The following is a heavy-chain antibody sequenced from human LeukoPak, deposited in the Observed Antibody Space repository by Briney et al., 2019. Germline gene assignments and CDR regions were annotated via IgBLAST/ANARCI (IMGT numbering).Heavy chain of an antibody. CDR1: GFTFSSYS. CDR2: ISSSSSYI. Sequence: PGGSLRLSCAASGFTFSSYSMNWVRQAPGKGLEWVSSISSSSSYIYYADSVKGRFTISRDNAKNSLYLQMNSLRAEDTAVYYCARDQILSDYGDLTDAFDIWGQGTMVTVSS. D-gene: IGHD4-17*01. J-gene: IGHJ3*02. V-gene: IGHV3-21*01. CDR3: ARDQILSDYGDLTDAFDI.